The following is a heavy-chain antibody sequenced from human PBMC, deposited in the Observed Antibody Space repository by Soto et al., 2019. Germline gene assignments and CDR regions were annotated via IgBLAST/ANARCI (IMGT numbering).Heavy chain of an antibody. CDR3: ARDVPLNYYDGTFSYYAMDV. CDR1: GGTFSSHA. CDR2: IIPFFKAA. Sequence: GASVKVSCNASGGTFSSHAISWVRQAPGQGLEWMGGIIPFFKAANYAQKFQGRVTITADDSTSTAYMDLYSLRSEDTAVYYCARDVPLNYYDGTFSYYAMDVWGQGTTVTVSS. V-gene: IGHV1-69*13. J-gene: IGHJ6*02. D-gene: IGHD3-16*01.